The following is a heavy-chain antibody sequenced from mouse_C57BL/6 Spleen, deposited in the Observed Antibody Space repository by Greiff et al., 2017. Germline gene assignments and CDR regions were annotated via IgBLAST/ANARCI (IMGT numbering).Heavy chain of an antibody. Sequence: EVKLMESGPGLVKPSQSLSLTCSVTGYSITSGYYWNWIRQFPGNKLEWMGYISYDGSNNYNPSLKNRISITRDPSKNQFFLKLNSVTTEDTATYYTARSGGISYVPHWYFDMWGTETTGTVSS. J-gene: IGHJ1*03. D-gene: IGHD1-1*01. CDR2: ISYDGSN. CDR1: GYSITSGYY. V-gene: IGHV3-6*01. CDR3: ARSGGISYVPHWYFDM.